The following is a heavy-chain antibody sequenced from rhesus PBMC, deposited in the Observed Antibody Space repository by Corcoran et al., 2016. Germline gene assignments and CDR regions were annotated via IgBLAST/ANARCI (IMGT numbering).Heavy chain of an antibody. CDR1: GGSISGGYYY. J-gene: IGHJ6*01. CDR2: IFSRRGNT. CDR3: ARESSNYVGYGLDS. V-gene: IGHV4S12*01. Sequence: QVKLQESGPGLVKPLETLSLTCAVSGGSISGGYYYWSWFRQPPANGLVWIGGIFSRRGNTNYNPSLKSRVTISKDTAKNQFSLKLSSVTAADTAVYYCARESSNYVGYGLDSWGQGVVVTVSS. D-gene: IGHD4-23*01.